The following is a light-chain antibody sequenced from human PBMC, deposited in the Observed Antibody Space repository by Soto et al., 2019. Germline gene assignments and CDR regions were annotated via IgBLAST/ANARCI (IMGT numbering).Light chain of an antibody. V-gene: IGKV3-15*01. CDR3: QQYDDWPET. Sequence: EKVMTQYLATLSVSPGERATLSCRASQSVSSYLAWYQQKPGQAPRLLIYDASTRATGVPARFSGSGSGTEFTLTISSLQSEDLAVYFCQQYDDWPETFGQGTRVDIK. CDR1: QSVSSY. CDR2: DAS. J-gene: IGKJ1*01.